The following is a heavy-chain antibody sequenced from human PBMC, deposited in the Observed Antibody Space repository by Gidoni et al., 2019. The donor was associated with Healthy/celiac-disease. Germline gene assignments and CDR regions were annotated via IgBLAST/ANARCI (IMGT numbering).Heavy chain of an antibody. J-gene: IGHJ5*02. CDR2: IIPIFGTA. CDR1: GGTFSSYA. D-gene: IGHD2-15*01. V-gene: IGHV1-69*01. Sequence: QVQLVQSGAEVKKPGSSVKVSCKASGGTFSSYAISWVRQAPGQGLEWMGGIIPIFGTANYAQKFQGRVTITADESTSTAYMELSSLRSEDTAVYYCASAYCSGGSCYRWGWFDPWGQGTLVTVSS. CDR3: ASAYCSGGSCYRWGWFDP.